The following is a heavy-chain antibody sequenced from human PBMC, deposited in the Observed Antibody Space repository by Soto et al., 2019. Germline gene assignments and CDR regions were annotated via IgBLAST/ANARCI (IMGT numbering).Heavy chain of an antibody. D-gene: IGHD6-6*01. J-gene: IGHJ3*02. V-gene: IGHV2-5*01. Sequence: QITLKGSGPTLVKHTQPLTLTCSLSGISLSTSGVGLGWIRQPPGKVLEGLALIYWNDDKHYIPSLKTRLTITKDTSKNQAVLTMTNMDPVDTATYYFARGLAALPVFAFDIWGQGTMVTVSS. CDR2: IYWNDDK. CDR1: GISLSTSGVG. CDR3: ARGLAALPVFAFDI.